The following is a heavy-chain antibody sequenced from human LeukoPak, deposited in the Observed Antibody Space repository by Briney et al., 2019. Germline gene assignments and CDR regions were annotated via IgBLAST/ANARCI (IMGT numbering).Heavy chain of an antibody. D-gene: IGHD1-1*01. V-gene: IGHV3-30*03. J-gene: IGHJ4*02. CDR3: AIHNLKTTAIVSFDC. CDR2: ISYDGSNK. Sequence: PGRSLRLSCAASGFTFSSYGMHWVRQAPGKGLEWVAVISYDGSNKYYADSVKGRFTISRDNSKNTLYLQMNSLRAEDTAVYYCAIHNLKTTAIVSFDCWGQGTLVTVSS. CDR1: GFTFSSYG.